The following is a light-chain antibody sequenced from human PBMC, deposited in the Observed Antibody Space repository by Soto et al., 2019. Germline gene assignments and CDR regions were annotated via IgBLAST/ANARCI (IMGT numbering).Light chain of an antibody. CDR1: QSISNW. CDR3: QQYNSYPYT. Sequence: DLQMTQSPSTLSASVGDRVTITCRASQSISNWLAWYQQKPGKAPKLLIYKASSLESGVPSRFSGSGSGTEFTLTISSLQPDDFATYYCQQYNSYPYTFGQGTKLDIK. CDR2: KAS. J-gene: IGKJ2*01. V-gene: IGKV1-5*03.